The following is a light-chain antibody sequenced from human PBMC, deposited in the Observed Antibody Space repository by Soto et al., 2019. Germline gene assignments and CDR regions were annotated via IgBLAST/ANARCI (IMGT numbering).Light chain of an antibody. V-gene: IGLV2-23*01. CDR1: SSDVGSYNL. J-gene: IGLJ2*01. Sequence: QSALTQPASVSGSPGQSITISCTGTSSDVGSYNLVSWYQQHPGKAPKLMIYEANKRPSGVSDRFSGSKSGNTASLTISGLQDEDEAEYYCSSSAGYSTYVVFGGGTQLTVL. CDR3: SSSAGYSTYVV. CDR2: EAN.